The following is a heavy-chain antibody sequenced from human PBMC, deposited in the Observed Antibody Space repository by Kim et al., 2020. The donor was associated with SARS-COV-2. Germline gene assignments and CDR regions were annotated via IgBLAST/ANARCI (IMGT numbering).Heavy chain of an antibody. CDR2: ISSSSSYI. CDR3: ASLDVDTAMVLIRGAFDI. CDR1: GFTFSSYS. Sequence: GGSLRLSCAASGFTFSSYSMNWVRQAPGKGLEWVSSISSSSSYIYYADSVKGRFTISRDNAKNSLYLQMNSLRAEDTAVYYCASLDVDTAMVLIRGAFDIWGQGTMVTVSS. V-gene: IGHV3-21*01. D-gene: IGHD5-18*01. J-gene: IGHJ3*02.